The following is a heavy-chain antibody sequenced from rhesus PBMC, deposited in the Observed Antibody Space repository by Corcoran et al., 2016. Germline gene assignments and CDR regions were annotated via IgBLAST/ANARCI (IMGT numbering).Heavy chain of an antibody. CDR1: GFTFSSYW. J-gene: IGHJ3*01. D-gene: IGHD2-15*01. CDR3: AKDLCSSTYCSSGAFDF. V-gene: IGHV3S25*01. CDR2: INSGGVST. Sequence: EVQLVESGGGLAKPGGSLRLSCAASGFTFSSYWMNWVRQAPGKGLDWVSAINSGGVSTYYADSVKGRFTISRDNSKNTLSLQMNSLRAEDTAVYYCAKDLCSSTYCSSGAFDFWGQGLRVTVSS.